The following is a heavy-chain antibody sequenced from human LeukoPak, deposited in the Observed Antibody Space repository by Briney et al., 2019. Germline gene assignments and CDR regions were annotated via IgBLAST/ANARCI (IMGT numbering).Heavy chain of an antibody. V-gene: IGHV3-30*18. Sequence: GGSLRLSCVASGFTFITSSMHWVRQAPGKGLEWVAVTSYDGRSENYAESVKGRFSISRDNSNNTVYLQMSSLRPQDTAVYYCAKYYDYWSGYIRGFDSWGQGTLVTVSS. D-gene: IGHD3-3*01. CDR2: TSYDGRSE. CDR3: AKYYDYWSGYIRGFDS. CDR1: GFTFITSS. J-gene: IGHJ5*01.